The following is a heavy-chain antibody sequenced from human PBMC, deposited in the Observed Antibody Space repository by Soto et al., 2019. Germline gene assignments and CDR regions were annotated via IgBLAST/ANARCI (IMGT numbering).Heavy chain of an antibody. Sequence: QVQLVQSGAEVKKTGSSVKVSCRASGGTFSGYTVSWVRQAPGQGLEWMGRIIPIINKANYAQRFQGRVTITVDKSTSTAYLELTGLRSDDTAVYFCARDVIETTLTRNLDPWGQGNLVTVSS. V-gene: IGHV1-69*08. CDR2: IIPIINKA. CDR1: GGTFSGYT. D-gene: IGHD3-16*02. J-gene: IGHJ5*01. CDR3: ARDVIETTLTRNLDP.